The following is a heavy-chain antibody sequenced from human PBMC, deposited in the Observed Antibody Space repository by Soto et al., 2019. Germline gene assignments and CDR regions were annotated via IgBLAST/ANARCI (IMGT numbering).Heavy chain of an antibody. J-gene: IGHJ6*02. Sequence: EVQLLESGGGLVQPGGSLRLSCAASGFTFSSYWMHWVRQAPGKGLVWVSRINSDGSSTSYADSVKGRFTISRDNAKNTLYLQMNSLRAEDTAVYYCARGGRWFGELSDYYYGMDVWGQGTTVTVSS. CDR1: GFTFSSYW. CDR2: INSDGSST. D-gene: IGHD3-10*01. V-gene: IGHV3-74*02. CDR3: ARGGRWFGELSDYYYGMDV.